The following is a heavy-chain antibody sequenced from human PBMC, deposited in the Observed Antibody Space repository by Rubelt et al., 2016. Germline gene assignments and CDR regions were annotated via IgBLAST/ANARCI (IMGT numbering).Heavy chain of an antibody. Sequence: GFSVSSYYINWVRQAPGKGLEWVSSISSRSRNIYQADSVKGRFIISRDDPKNSVYLQMNGLRAEDTAGYYCARTSSSSCDYWGQGTLVTVSS. CDR3: ARTSSSSCDY. D-gene: IGHD6-6*01. CDR2: ISSRSRNI. V-gene: IGHV3-21*06. J-gene: IGHJ4*02. CDR1: GFSVSSYY.